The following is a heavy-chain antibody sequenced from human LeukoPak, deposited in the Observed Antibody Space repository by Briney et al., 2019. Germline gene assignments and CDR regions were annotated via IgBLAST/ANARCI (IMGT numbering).Heavy chain of an antibody. J-gene: IGHJ4*02. Sequence: GGSLRLSCVASGFPFSSYWMTWVRQAPGKGLEWVANVKQDGSKKSYVDSVKGRFTISRDNAKNSLYLQMNSLRTEDTAFYYCAKGGEPLVNPVLFWGQGTLVTVSS. CDR2: VKQDGSKK. CDR3: AKGGEPLVNPVLF. CDR1: GFPFSSYW. V-gene: IGHV3-7*03. D-gene: IGHD1-26*01.